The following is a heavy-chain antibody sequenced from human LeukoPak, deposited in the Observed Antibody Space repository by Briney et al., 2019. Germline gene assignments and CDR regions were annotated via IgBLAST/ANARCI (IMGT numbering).Heavy chain of an antibody. CDR2: IYYSGST. V-gene: IGHV4-59*11. J-gene: IGHJ5*02. Sequence: NPSETLSLTCTVSGGSISSHYWSWFRQPPGKGLEWIGYIYYSGSTNYNPSLKSRVTMSVDTSKNHFSLKLSSVTAADTAVYYCARMRDWFDPWGQGTLVTVSS. CDR1: GGSISSHY. CDR3: ARMRDWFDP.